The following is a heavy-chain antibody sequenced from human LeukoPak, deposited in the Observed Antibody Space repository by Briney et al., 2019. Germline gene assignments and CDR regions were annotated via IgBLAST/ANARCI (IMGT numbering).Heavy chain of an antibody. CDR1: GGSITSGSYF. CDR3: ARGDPFYFDY. V-gene: IGHV4-61*02. Sequence: SETLSLTCTVSGGSITSGSYFWSWIRQPAGKGLEWIGRIYTSGSTNYNPSLKSRVTMSVDTSKNQFSLKLSSVTAADTAVYYCARGDPFYFDYWGQGTLVTVSS. CDR2: IYTSGST. J-gene: IGHJ4*02.